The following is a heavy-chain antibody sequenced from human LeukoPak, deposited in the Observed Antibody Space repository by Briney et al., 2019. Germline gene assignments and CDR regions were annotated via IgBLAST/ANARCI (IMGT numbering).Heavy chain of an antibody. D-gene: IGHD2-15*01. CDR3: AKPPRQLYCSGGSCYIPFDY. CDR2: ISGSGGRT. CDR1: GFTFSSYA. V-gene: IGHV3-23*01. Sequence: PGGSLRLSCAASGFTFSSYAMSWVRQAPGKGLEWVSAISGSGGRTYYADSVKGRFTISRDNSKNTLYLQMNSLRAGDTAVYYCAKPPRQLYCSGGSCYIPFDYWGQGTLVTVSS. J-gene: IGHJ4*02.